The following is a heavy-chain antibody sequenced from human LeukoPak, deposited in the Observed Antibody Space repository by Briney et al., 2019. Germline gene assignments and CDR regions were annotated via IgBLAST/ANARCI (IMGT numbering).Heavy chain of an antibody. CDR1: GFTFSSYW. CDR2: IKQDGSEK. J-gene: IGHJ3*02. CDR3: ARDYRLNDGYDVFDI. V-gene: IGHV3-7*03. D-gene: IGHD1-1*01. Sequence: GGSLRLSCAASGFTFSSYWMSWVRQAPGKGLEWVANIKQDGSEKYYVDSVKGRFTISRDNAKNSLYLQMNSLRADDTAVYYCARDYRLNDGYDVFDIWGQGTMVTVSS.